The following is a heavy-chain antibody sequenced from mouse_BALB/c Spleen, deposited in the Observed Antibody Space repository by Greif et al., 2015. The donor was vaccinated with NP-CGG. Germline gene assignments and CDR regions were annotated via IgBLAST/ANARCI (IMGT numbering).Heavy chain of an antibody. CDR2: VNPSNGGT. V-gene: IGHV1S81*02. Sequence: QVQLQRSGAELVKPGASVKLSCKASGYTFTSYYMYWVKQRPGQGLEWIGEVNPSNGGTNFNEKFKSKATLTVDKSSSTAYMQLSSLTSEDSAVYYCTRRAFYDGYYPYFDYWGQGTTLTVSS. CDR3: TRRAFYDGYYPYFDY. CDR1: GYTFTSYY. J-gene: IGHJ2*01. D-gene: IGHD2-3*01.